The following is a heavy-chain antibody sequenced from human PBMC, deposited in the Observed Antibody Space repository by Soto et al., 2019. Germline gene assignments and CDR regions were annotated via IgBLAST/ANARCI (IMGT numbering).Heavy chain of an antibody. CDR1: GFAFSRYT. Sequence: GGSLRLSCTASGFAFSRYTIHWVRQAPGRGLEWVAVVLSDGAEKYYADSMKGRFTISRDNSKNTVYLQMNSLRAEDTAVYYCARDLRASKYSSSWYGPSYYYYGMDVWGQGTTVTVSS. D-gene: IGHD6-13*01. J-gene: IGHJ6*02. CDR2: VLSDGAEK. V-gene: IGHV3-30-3*01. CDR3: ARDLRASKYSSSWYGPSYYYYGMDV.